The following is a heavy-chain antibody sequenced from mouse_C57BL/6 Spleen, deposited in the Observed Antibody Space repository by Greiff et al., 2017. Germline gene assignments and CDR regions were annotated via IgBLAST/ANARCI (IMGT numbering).Heavy chain of an antibody. CDR3: ASGDQYYFDY. CDR2: ISSGGSYT. Sequence: EVKLVESGGDLVKPGGSLKLSCAASGFSFSSYGLSWVRQTPDKRLEWVATISSGGSYTYYPDSVKGRFTISRDKAKNTLYLQMRSLKSEDTAMYYCASGDQYYFDYWGQGTTLTVSS. CDR1: GFSFSSYG. V-gene: IGHV5-6*01. J-gene: IGHJ2*01.